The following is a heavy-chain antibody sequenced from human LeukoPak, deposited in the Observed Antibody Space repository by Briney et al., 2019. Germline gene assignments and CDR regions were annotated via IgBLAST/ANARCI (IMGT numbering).Heavy chain of an antibody. D-gene: IGHD5-12*01. J-gene: IGHJ4*02. CDR3: TRDSSGYDWFYDY. CDR1: GGSINSGSYY. V-gene: IGHV4-61*02. CDR2: ISTSGST. Sequence: SQTLSLTCTVSGGSINSGSYYWSWIRQPAGKGLEWIGRISTSGSTNYNPSLKSRVTMSVDTSKNQFSLTLSSVTAADTAVYYCTRDSSGYDWFYDYWGQGTLVTVSS.